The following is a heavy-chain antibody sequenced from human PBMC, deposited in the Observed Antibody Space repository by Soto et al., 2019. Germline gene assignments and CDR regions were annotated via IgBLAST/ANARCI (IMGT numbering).Heavy chain of an antibody. Sequence: EVQLLESGGGLVQPGGSLRLSCAASEFTFISYAMSWVRQAPGKGLEWISAVGSDGGSTYYADSVRGRFTVSRDNSQITLYLQMNNLRAEDTAVYYCANDVCGSGTFCHFDTWGQGTLVTVSS. V-gene: IGHV3-23*01. J-gene: IGHJ4*02. CDR3: ANDVCGSGTFCHFDT. CDR2: VGSDGGST. D-gene: IGHD3-10*01. CDR1: EFTFISYA.